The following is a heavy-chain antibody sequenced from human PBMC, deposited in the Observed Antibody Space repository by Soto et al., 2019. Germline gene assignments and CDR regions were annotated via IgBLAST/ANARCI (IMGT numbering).Heavy chain of an antibody. Sequence: QVQLVQSGAEVKKPGSSVKVSCKASGGTFSSYAISWVRQAPGQGLEWMGGIIPIFGTANYAQKFQGRVTITADESTSTAYMELSSLRSEDTAVYYCARDNWXXMVRGVITAPYYYYGMDVWGQGTTVTVSS. V-gene: IGHV1-69*01. CDR1: GGTFSSYA. D-gene: IGHD3-10*01. J-gene: IGHJ6*02. CDR3: ARDNWXXMVRGVITAPYYYYGMDV. CDR2: IIPIFGTA.